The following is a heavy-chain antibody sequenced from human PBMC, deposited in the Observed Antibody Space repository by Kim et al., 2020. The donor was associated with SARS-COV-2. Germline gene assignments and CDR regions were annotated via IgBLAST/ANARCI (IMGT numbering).Heavy chain of an antibody. CDR3: ANSPTDGWPRPYDY. Sequence: SADSVTGRFTISRENSKTTLLLQMNSLRAEDTAVYYCANSPTDGWPRPYDYWGQGALVTVSS. V-gene: IGHV3-23*01. J-gene: IGHJ4*02. D-gene: IGHD6-19*01.